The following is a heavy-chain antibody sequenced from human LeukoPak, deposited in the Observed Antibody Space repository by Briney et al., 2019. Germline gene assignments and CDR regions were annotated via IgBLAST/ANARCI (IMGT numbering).Heavy chain of an antibody. Sequence: PGGPLRLSCAGSGFPDSSNYMHWVHPAPGKGLEWVSAIYTGGTTYYADSVKGRFTISRDNSKNTLYLEMNSLRAEDTAVYYCATEELGSGDASDVDYWGQGTLVTVSS. CDR1: GFPDSSNY. CDR3: ATEELGSGDASDVDY. D-gene: IGHD5-24*01. J-gene: IGHJ4*02. CDR2: IYTGGTT. V-gene: IGHV3-66*02.